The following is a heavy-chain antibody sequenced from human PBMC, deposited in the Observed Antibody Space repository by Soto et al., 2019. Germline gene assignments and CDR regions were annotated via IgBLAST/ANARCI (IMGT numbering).Heavy chain of an antibody. Sequence: GGSLRLSCAASGFTFNIYAMSWVRQAPGKGLEWVSIIGGSGDSTYSADSVEGRFTISRDNSKNTLYLQMNSLRAEDTAVYYCAKAQGVAATIVVDFYYMDVWGKGTTVTVSS. D-gene: IGHD5-12*01. CDR2: IGGSGDST. V-gene: IGHV3-23*01. J-gene: IGHJ6*03. CDR3: AKAQGVAATIVVDFYYMDV. CDR1: GFTFNIYA.